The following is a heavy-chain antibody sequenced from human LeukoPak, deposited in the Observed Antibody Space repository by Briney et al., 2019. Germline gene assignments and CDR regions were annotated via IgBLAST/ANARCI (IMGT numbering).Heavy chain of an antibody. CDR1: GFTVSSNY. D-gene: IGHD6-13*01. V-gene: IGHV3-66*01. CDR3: ARVWAIAADSD. Sequence: PAGSLRLSCAASGFTVSSNYMSWVRQPPGEGREWVSVIYNGGSTYYADSVKSRFTISRDNSKNTLYLQMNSLRAEDTAVYYCARVWAIAADSDWGQGTLVTASS. CDR2: IYNGGST. J-gene: IGHJ4*02.